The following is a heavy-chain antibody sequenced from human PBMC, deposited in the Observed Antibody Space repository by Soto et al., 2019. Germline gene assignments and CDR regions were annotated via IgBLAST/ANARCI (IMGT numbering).Heavy chain of an antibody. V-gene: IGHV3-33*01. CDR1: GFKFNSYG. CDR3: ARDRFGGTEGTNWLAP. Sequence: QEQLVQSGGGVVQPGRSLRLSCAASGFKFNSYGMHWVRQAPGKGLEWVAVIWYDGSDTSYGDSVKGRFTISRDNSKNTLYLQMSSLRVDDTAVYYCARDRFGGTEGTNWLAPWGQGALVTVSS. D-gene: IGHD3-10*01. CDR2: IWYDGSDT. J-gene: IGHJ5*02.